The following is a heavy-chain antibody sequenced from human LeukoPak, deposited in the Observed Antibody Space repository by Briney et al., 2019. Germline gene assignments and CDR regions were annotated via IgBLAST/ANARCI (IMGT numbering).Heavy chain of an antibody. J-gene: IGHJ3*02. V-gene: IGHV4-59*01. CDR2: IYYSGST. D-gene: IGHD3-10*01. CDR1: GGSISSYY. CDR3: ARDLYYYGSGSSDAFDI. Sequence: PSETLSLTCTVSGGSISSYYWSWIRQPPGKGLEWIGYIYYSGSTNYNPSLKSRVTISVDTSKNQFSLKLSSVTAADTAVYYCARDLYYYGSGSSDAFDIWGQGTMVTVSS.